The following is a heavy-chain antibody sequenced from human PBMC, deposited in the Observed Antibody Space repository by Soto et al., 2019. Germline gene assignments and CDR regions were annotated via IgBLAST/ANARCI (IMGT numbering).Heavy chain of an antibody. CDR3: GRDLPFFDY. CDR1: GGSISSSSYY. CDR2: IYYSGST. J-gene: IGHJ4*02. V-gene: IGHV4-39*02. Sequence: SETLSLTCTVSGGSISSSSYYWGWIRQPPGKGLEWIGSIYYSGSTYYNPSLKSRVTISVDTSKNQFSLKLSSVTAADTAVYYCGRDLPFFDYWGQGTLVTVSS.